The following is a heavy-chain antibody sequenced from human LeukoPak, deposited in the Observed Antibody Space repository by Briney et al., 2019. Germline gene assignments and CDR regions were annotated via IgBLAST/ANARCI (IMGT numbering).Heavy chain of an antibody. Sequence: GGSLRLSCAASGFTVSSNYRSWVRQAPGKGLEWVSVIYSGGSTYYADSVKGRFTISRDNSKNTLYLQMNSLRAEDTAVYYCATQVTATNPDDYWGQGTLVTVSS. V-gene: IGHV3-66*02. J-gene: IGHJ4*02. CDR2: IYSGGST. CDR3: ATQVTATNPDDY. CDR1: GFTVSSNY. D-gene: IGHD1-7*01.